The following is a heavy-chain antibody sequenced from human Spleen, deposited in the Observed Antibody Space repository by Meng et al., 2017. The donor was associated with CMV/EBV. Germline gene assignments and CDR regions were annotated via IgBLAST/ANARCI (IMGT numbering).Heavy chain of an antibody. CDR2: INHSGST. V-gene: IGHV4-34*01. J-gene: IGHJ5*02. CDR1: GRSFSGYY. Sequence: QQQLRQWGAGLLKPSEPLSLARAVYGRSFSGYYGSWIRQPPGKRLEWIGEINHSGSTNYNPSLKSRVTISVDTSKNQFSLKLSSVTAADTAVYYCARGTNYGAGNWFDLWGQGTLVTVSS. CDR3: ARGTNYGAGNWFDL. D-gene: IGHD3-10*01.